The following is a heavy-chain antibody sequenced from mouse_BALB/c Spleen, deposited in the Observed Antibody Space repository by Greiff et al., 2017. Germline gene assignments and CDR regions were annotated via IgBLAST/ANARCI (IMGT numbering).Heavy chain of an antibody. CDR2: ISYSGST. J-gene: IGHJ4*01. CDR1: GYSITSDYA. CDR3: ARSYYGSSPYAMDY. Sequence: EVKLMESGPGLVKPSQSLSLTCTVTGYSITSDYAWNWIRQFPGNKLEWMGYISYSGSTSYNPSLKSRISITRDTSKNQFFLQLNSVTTEDTATYYCARSYYGSSPYAMDYWGQGTSVTVSS. V-gene: IGHV3-2*02. D-gene: IGHD1-1*01.